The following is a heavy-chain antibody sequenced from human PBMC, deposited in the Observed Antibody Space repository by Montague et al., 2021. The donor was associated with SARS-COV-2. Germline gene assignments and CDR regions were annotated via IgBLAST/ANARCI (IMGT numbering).Heavy chain of an antibody. CDR3: ARGLPAGPNFGMDV. J-gene: IGHJ6*02. D-gene: IGHD2-2*01. Sequence: CAISGDSVSSNSGAWNWLRQSPSRGLEWLGRTYYRSKRYYNYGVSVESRITVNADTSKSQVFLQLNSVTPEDTAVYFCARGLPAGPNFGMDVWGQGTTVTVSS. CDR1: GDSVSSNSGA. V-gene: IGHV6-1*01. CDR2: TYYRSKRYY.